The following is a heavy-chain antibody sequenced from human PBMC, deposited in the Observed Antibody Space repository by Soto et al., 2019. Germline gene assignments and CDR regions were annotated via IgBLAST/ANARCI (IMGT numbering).Heavy chain of an antibody. J-gene: IGHJ5*01. Sequence: ASVKVSCKASGYTFTGYFIHWVRQAPGQGLEWMGWINANSGGTDYGQKFQGRVMMTRDTSISTAYMELSRLTSDDSALYFCARLVSLLQPIDSWGQGTPVTVSS. D-gene: IGHD4-4*01. V-gene: IGHV1-2*02. CDR2: INANSGGT. CDR1: GYTFTGYF. CDR3: ARLVSLLQPIDS.